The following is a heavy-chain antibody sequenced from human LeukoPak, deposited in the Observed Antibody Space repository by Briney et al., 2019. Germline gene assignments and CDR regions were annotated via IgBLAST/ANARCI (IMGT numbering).Heavy chain of an antibody. CDR3: ARDPKDGDYTDY. CDR1: GFTFSSCW. CDR2: INSDGSST. J-gene: IGHJ4*02. V-gene: IGHV3-74*01. Sequence: PGGSLRLSCAASGFTFSSCWMHWVRQAPGKGLVWVSRINSDGSSTSYADSVKGRFTISRDNAKNTLYLQMNSLRAEDTAVYYCARDPKDGDYTDYWGQGTLVTVSS. D-gene: IGHD4-17*01.